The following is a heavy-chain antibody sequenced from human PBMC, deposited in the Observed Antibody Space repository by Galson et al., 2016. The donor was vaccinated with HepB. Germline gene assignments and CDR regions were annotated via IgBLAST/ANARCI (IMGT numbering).Heavy chain of an antibody. J-gene: IGHJ5*01. D-gene: IGHD1-26*01. Sequence: TLSLTCTVSGGSITSGGFYWSWIRQPPGKGLEWIGHFYYSGSTYYNPSLKSRVIISGDTSKNQVSLKLSSVTAADTAVYYCARDKGGWFDFWGQGTLVAVSS. CDR2: FYYSGST. V-gene: IGHV4-31*03. CDR1: GGSITSGGFY. CDR3: ARDKGGWFDF.